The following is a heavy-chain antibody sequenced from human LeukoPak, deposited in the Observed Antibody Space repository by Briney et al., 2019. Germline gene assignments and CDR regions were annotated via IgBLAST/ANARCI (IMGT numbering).Heavy chain of an antibody. V-gene: IGHV1-2*02. Sequence: ASVKVSCKASGYTFTGYYMHWVRQAPGQGLEWMGWINPNSGGTNYAQKFQGRVTMTRDTSISTAYMELSRLRSDDTAVYYCARDLYSSGWTDAFDIWGQGTMVTVSS. CDR3: ARDLYSSGWTDAFDI. D-gene: IGHD6-19*01. J-gene: IGHJ3*02. CDR2: INPNSGGT. CDR1: GYTFTGYY.